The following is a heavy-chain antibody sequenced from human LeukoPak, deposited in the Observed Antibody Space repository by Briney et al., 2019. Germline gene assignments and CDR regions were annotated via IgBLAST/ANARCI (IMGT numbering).Heavy chain of an antibody. CDR3: ARERGSYCSSTSCYGGYFDY. V-gene: IGHV4-61*02. D-gene: IGHD2-2*01. Sequence: PSETLSLTCTVSGGPISSGSYYWSWIRQPAGKGLEWIGRIYTSGSTNYNPSLKSRVTISVDTSKNQFSLKLSSVTAADTAVYYCARERGSYCSSTSCYGGYFDYWGQGTLVTVSS. CDR2: IYTSGST. CDR1: GGPISSGSYY. J-gene: IGHJ4*02.